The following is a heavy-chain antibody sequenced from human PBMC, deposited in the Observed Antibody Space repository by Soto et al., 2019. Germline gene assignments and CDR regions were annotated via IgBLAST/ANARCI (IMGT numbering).Heavy chain of an antibody. CDR2: INHSGST. V-gene: IGHV4-34*01. J-gene: IGHJ4*02. D-gene: IGHD1-26*01. Sequence: SSETLSLTCAVYGGSFSGYYWSWIRQPPGKGLEWIGEINHSGSTNYNPSLKSRVTISVDTSKNQFSLKLSSVTAADTAVYYCARGRSGSYFYWGQGTLVTVSS. CDR3: ARGRSGSYFY. CDR1: GGSFSGYY.